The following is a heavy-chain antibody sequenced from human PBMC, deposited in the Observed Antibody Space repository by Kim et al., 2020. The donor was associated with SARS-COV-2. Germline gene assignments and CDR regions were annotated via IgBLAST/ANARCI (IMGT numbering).Heavy chain of an antibody. V-gene: IGHV3-74*01. Sequence: GGSLRLSCAASGFTFSSYWMHWVRQAPGKGLVWVSRINSDGSSTSYADSVKGRVTISRDNAKNTLYLQMNSLRAEDTAVYYCARGDWLLSLYYYYYGMDVWGQGTTVTVSS. D-gene: IGHD3-9*01. CDR2: INSDGSST. J-gene: IGHJ6*02. CDR3: ARGDWLLSLYYYYYGMDV. CDR1: GFTFSSYW.